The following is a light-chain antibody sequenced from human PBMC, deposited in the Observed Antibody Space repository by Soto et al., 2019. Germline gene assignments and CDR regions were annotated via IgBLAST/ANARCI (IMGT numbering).Light chain of an antibody. CDR2: DAS. CDR1: QSVSTY. J-gene: IGKJ4*01. V-gene: IGKV3-11*01. CDR3: QQRSTWPLT. Sequence: EIVLTQSPVTLSLSAGEGATLSCRASQSVSTYLAWYQQKPGQAPRLLIYDASQRATGIPARFSGSGSGTDFTLSISSLEPEDFAVYYCQQRSTWPLTFGGGTKVEPK.